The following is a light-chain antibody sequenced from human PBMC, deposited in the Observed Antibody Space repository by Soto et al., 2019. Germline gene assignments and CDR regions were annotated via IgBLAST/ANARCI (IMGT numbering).Light chain of an antibody. CDR2: RNN. CDR1: SSNIGSNY. CDR3: ATWDASLSNYV. V-gene: IGLV1-47*01. J-gene: IGLJ1*01. Sequence: QSVLTQPPSASGTPGQRVTISCSGSSSNIGSNYVYWYQHLTGTAPKLLIYRNNQRPSGVPDRFSGSKSGTSASLAISGLRSDDEADSYCATWDASLSNYVFGTGTKVTVL.